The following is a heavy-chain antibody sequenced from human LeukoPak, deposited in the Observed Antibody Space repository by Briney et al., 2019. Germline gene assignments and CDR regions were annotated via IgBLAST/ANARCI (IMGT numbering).Heavy chain of an antibody. CDR3: ARADEPNNDYSNPNWFDP. CDR2: IIPIFGTA. D-gene: IGHD4-11*01. V-gene: IGHV1-69*13. J-gene: IGHJ5*02. CDR1: GGTFSSYA. Sequence: SVKVSCKASGGTFSSYAISWVRQAPGQGLEWMGGIIPIFGTANYAQKFQGRVTITADESTSTAYMELSSLRSEDTAVYYCARADEPNNDYSNPNWFDPWGQGTLVTDSS.